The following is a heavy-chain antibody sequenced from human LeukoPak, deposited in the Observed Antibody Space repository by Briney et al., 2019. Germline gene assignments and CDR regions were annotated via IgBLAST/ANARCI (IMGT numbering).Heavy chain of an antibody. V-gene: IGHV1-24*01. J-gene: IGHJ4*02. CDR1: GYTLTELS. CDR2: FDPEDGET. D-gene: IGHD3-3*01. Sequence: GASVKVSCKVSGYTLTELSMHWVRQAPGKGLEWMGGFDPEDGETIYAQKFQGRVTMTEDTSTDTAYMELSSLRSEDTAVYYCATAYDFWSGYYPDYWGQGTLVTVSS. CDR3: ATAYDFWSGYYPDY.